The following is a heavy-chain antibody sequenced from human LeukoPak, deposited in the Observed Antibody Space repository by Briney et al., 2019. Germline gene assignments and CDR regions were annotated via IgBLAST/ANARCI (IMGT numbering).Heavy chain of an antibody. CDR2: ISSSSSFI. Sequence: GGSLRLSCAASGFTFSTYSMNWVRQAPGKGLEWVSSISSSSSFIYYADSVKGRFTISRDNARNSLYLQMNSLRAEDTAVYYCARDNYDSSGPYYFDYWGQGTLVTVSS. CDR1: GFTFSTYS. D-gene: IGHD3-22*01. J-gene: IGHJ4*02. V-gene: IGHV3-21*01. CDR3: ARDNYDSSGPYYFDY.